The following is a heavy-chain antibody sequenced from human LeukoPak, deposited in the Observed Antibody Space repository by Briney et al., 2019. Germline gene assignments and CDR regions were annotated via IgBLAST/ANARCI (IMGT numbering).Heavy chain of an antibody. J-gene: IGHJ6*03. Sequence: GASVKVSCKASGYTFTSYDINWVRQATGQGLEWMGWMNPNSGNTGYAQKFQGRVTMTRNTSISTAYMELSSLRSEDTAVYYCARSSPKGPKKWFGGFSYYYYMDVWGKGTTVTISS. V-gene: IGHV1-8*01. CDR1: GYTFTSYD. CDR3: ARSSPKGPKKWFGGFSYYYYMDV. CDR2: MNPNSGNT. D-gene: IGHD3-10*01.